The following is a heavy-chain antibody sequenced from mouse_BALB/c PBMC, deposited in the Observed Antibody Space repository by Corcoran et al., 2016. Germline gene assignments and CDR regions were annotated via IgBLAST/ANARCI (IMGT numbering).Heavy chain of an antibody. CDR2: INPFNGDT. CDR3: AIYYGYY. D-gene: IGHD1-2*01. J-gene: IGHJ2*01. Sequence: EVQLQLSGPELVQPGASVKISCNASGYSFTGYFMNWVMQSHGKSLVWIGRINPFNGDTFYNQKFKGMATLTVDKSSSTAHMELRSLASEDSAVDYCAIYYGYYWGQGTTLTVSS. V-gene: IGHV1-20*02. CDR1: GYSFTGYF.